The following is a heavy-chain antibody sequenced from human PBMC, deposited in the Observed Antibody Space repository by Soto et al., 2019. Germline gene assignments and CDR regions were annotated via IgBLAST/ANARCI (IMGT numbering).Heavy chain of an antibody. V-gene: IGHV4-39*01. CDR1: GGSVSSGSYY. J-gene: IGHJ5*02. Sequence: SETLSLTCSVSGGSVSSGSYYWSWIRQPPGKGLEWIGSIYYSGSTYYNPSLKSRVTISVDTSKNQFSLKLSSVTAADTAVYYCARGPYYYDSSGYYSQIFNWFDPWGQGTLVTVSS. CDR2: IYYSGST. CDR3: ARGPYYYDSSGYYSQIFNWFDP. D-gene: IGHD3-22*01.